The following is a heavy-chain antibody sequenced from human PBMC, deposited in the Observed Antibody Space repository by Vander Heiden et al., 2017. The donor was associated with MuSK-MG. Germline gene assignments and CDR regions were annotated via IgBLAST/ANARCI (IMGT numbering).Heavy chain of an antibody. CDR1: GYSCTTYG. D-gene: IGHD3-22*01. V-gene: IGHV5-51*03. CDR3: ARRRYYDSSGYFDAFDI. CDR2: IYPGDSDT. J-gene: IGHJ3*02. Sequence: EVQLVQSGAEVKKPGESLKVPCKGSGYSCTTYGIGWVRQMPGKGLEWMGIIYPGDSDTRYSPSFQGQVTISADKSISTAYLQWSSLKASDTAMYYCARRRYYDSSGYFDAFDIWGQGTMVTVSS.